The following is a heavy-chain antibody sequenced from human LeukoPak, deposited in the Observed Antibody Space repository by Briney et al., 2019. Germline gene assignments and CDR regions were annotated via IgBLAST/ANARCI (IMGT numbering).Heavy chain of an antibody. CDR3: ARVDYHYFDY. V-gene: IGHV4-31*03. J-gene: IGHJ4*02. CDR1: GGSISSGGYY. D-gene: IGHD4-17*01. CDR2: IYYTGSI. Sequence: SETLSLTCTVSGGSISSGGYYWSWIRQHPGKGLEWVGYIYYTGSIYYNPSLKSRVTISVDTSKNQFSLKLSSVTAADTAVYYCARVDYHYFDYWGQGTLVTVSS.